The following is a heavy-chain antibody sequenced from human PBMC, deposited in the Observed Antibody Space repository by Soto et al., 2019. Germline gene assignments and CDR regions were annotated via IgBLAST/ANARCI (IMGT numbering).Heavy chain of an antibody. CDR2: IWYDGSNK. J-gene: IGHJ4*02. Sequence: GGSLRLSCAASGFTFSNYGMHWVRQAPGKGLEWVAVIWYDGSNKYYADSVKGRFTISRDNSKNTLYLQMNSLRAEDTAVYYCARERYSSGWYYFEYWGEGTLVTVSS. D-gene: IGHD6-19*01. V-gene: IGHV3-33*01. CDR1: GFTFSNYG. CDR3: ARERYSSGWYYFEY.